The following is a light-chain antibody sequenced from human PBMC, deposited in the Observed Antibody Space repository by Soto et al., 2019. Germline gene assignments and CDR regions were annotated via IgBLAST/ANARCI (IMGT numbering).Light chain of an antibody. CDR3: EQYDSRSPWT. CDR1: ESVTIW. CDR2: DAS. J-gene: IGKJ1*01. Sequence: DIQLTQSPSSLSASVGDRVTITCRASESVTIWLAWYQQKPGKAPRLLIYDASTLEVGVPSMFSASGSVTEFTLTISSLQPDDFATYYCEQYDSRSPWTFGQGTKIEIK. V-gene: IGKV1-5*01.